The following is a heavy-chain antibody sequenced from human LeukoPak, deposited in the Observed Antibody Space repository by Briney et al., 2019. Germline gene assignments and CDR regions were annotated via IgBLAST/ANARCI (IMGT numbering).Heavy chain of an antibody. CDR2: INPNSGGT. D-gene: IGHD3-10*01. Sequence: ASVKASCKASGYTFTGYYMHWVRQAPGQGLEWMGWINPNSGGTNYAQKFQGRVTMTRDTSISTAYMELSRLRSDDTAVYYCARGYYGSGSDYLDYWGQGTLVTVSS. V-gene: IGHV1-2*02. CDR1: GYTFTGYY. CDR3: ARGYYGSGSDYLDY. J-gene: IGHJ4*02.